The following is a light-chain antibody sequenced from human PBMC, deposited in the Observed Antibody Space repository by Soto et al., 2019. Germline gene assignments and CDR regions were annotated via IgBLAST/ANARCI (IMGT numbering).Light chain of an antibody. J-gene: IGLJ1*01. CDR2: EGS. CDR1: SSDVGGYNY. Sequence: QSVLTQPASVSGSPGQSITISCTGTSSDVGGYNYVSWYKQHPGKAPKLMIYEGSNRPSGVSNRFSGSKSGNTASLTISGIQAEEEADYYCSSYTSSSTRVFGTGTKVTVL. CDR3: SSYTSSSTRV. V-gene: IGLV2-14*01.